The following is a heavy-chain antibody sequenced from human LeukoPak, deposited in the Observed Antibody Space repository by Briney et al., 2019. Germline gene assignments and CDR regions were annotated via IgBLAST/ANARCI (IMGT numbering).Heavy chain of an antibody. CDR1: GFTFSSYW. V-gene: IGHV3-7*05. J-gene: IGHJ4*02. Sequence: PGGSLRLSCAASGFTFSSYWMSWVRQAPGKGLEWVANIKQDGSEKYYVDSVKGRFTISRDNAKNSLYLQMNSLRAEDTAVYYCARVSLGNNYGSGSYDYWGQGTLVTVSS. CDR2: IKQDGSEK. D-gene: IGHD3-10*01. CDR3: ARVSLGNNYGSGSYDY.